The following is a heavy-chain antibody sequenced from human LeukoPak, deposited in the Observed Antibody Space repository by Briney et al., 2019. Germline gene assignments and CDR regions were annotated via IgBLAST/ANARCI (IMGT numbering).Heavy chain of an antibody. D-gene: IGHD3-9*01. CDR3: ASGYDILTGYHIRKN. CDR2: INPNSGVT. J-gene: IGHJ4*02. Sequence: ASVKVSCKASGYTFTGYYMHWVRQAPGQGLEWMGWINPNSGVTNYAQKFQGRVTMTRDTSISTAYMELSRLRSDDTAVYYCASGYDILTGYHIRKNWGQGTLVTVSS. CDR1: GYTFTGYY. V-gene: IGHV1-2*02.